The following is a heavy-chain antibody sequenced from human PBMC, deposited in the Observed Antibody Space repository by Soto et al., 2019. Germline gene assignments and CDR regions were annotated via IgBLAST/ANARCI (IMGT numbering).Heavy chain of an antibody. CDR3: ARRGTRDTITIFGVVKSWVDT. Sequence: SETLSLTCSVYVGSFSGYIWSWIRQPPGKGLEWIGEINDSGSTNYNPSLKSRVTISLDTSKNQFSLKLSSVTAADTALYYCARRGTRDTITIFGVVKSWVDTWGQGNLVT. CDR2: INDSGST. J-gene: IGHJ5*02. D-gene: IGHD3-3*01. V-gene: IGHV4-34*01. CDR1: VGSFSGYI.